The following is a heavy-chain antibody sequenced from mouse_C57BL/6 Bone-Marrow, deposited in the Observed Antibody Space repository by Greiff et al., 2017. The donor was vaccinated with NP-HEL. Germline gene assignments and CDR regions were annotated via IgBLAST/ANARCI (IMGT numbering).Heavy chain of an antibody. D-gene: IGHD3-3*01. CDR3: ARGGLRAFDY. Sequence: EVKLQESGGGLVKPGGSLKLSCAASGFTFSSYAMSWVRQTPETRLEWVATISDGGSYTYYPDNVKGRFTISRDNAKNNLYLQMSHLKSEDTAMYYCARGGLRAFDYWGQGTTLTVSS. V-gene: IGHV5-4*03. J-gene: IGHJ2*01. CDR1: GFTFSSYA. CDR2: ISDGGSYT.